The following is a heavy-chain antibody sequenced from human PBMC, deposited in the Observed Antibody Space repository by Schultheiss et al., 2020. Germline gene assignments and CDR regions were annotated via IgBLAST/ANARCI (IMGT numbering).Heavy chain of an antibody. D-gene: IGHD6-19*01. V-gene: IGHV4-59*01. CDR2: IYYSGST. CDR3: ARGYSSGWYVVDY. J-gene: IGHJ4*02. Sequence: SETLSLTCTVSGGSISSYYWSWIRQPPGKGLEWIGYIYYSGSTNYNPSLKSRVTISVDTSENQFSLKLSSVTAADTAVYYCARGYSSGWYVVDYWGQGTLVTVSS. CDR1: GGSISSYY.